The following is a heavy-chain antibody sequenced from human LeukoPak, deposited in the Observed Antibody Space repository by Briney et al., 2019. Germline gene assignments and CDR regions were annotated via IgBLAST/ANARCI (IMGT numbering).Heavy chain of an antibody. D-gene: IGHD4-11*01. V-gene: IGHV3-23*01. CDR2: FSGSGGST. CDR1: GFTFSSHA. CDR3: ASGASRTGNPTALGWRPTVKWYLDL. Sequence: GGSLRLSCAASGFTFSSHAMSWVRQAPGKGLEWVLSFSGSGGSTYYADSVKGRFTISRDNSKNTLFLQMNSLRAEDTAVNYCASGASRTGNPTALGWRPTVKWYLDLWGRGTLVTVSS. J-gene: IGHJ2*01.